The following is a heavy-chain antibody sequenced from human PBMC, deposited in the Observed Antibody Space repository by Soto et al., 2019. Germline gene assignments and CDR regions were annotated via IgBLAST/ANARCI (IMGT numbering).Heavy chain of an antibody. CDR3: ARDTFYCSSTSCSNWFDP. CDR2: ISAYNGNT. Sequence: ASVKVSCKASGYTFSSYGMSGVRQAPGQGLEWMGWISAYNGNTNYAQKLQGRVTMTTDTSTSTAYMELRSLRSDDTAVYYCARDTFYCSSTSCSNWFDPWGQGTLVTVSS. J-gene: IGHJ5*02. CDR1: GYTFSSYG. V-gene: IGHV1-18*01. D-gene: IGHD2-2*01.